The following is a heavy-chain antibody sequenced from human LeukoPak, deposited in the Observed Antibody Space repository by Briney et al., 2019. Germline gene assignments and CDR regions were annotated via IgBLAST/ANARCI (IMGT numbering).Heavy chain of an antibody. D-gene: IGHD2-2*01. CDR3: ATLGYCSSTSCWPPR. CDR2: ISSSSSYI. CDR1: GFTFSSYS. J-gene: IGHJ1*01. Sequence: GGSLRLSCAASGFTFSSYSMNWVRQAPGKGLEWVSSISSSSSYIYYADSVKGRFTISRDNAKNSLYLQMNSLRAEDTAVYYCATLGYCSSTSCWPPRWGQGTLVTVSS. V-gene: IGHV3-21*01.